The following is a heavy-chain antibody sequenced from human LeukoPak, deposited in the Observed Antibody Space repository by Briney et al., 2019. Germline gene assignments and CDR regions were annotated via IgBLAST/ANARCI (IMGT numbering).Heavy chain of an antibody. CDR3: ARDLYYYDSSGYSKLVYYYYGMDV. V-gene: IGHV3-30*04. Sequence: TGGSLRLSCAASGFTFSSYAMSWVRQAPGKGLEWVAVISYDGSNKYYADSVKGRFTISRDNSKNTLYLQMNSLRAEDTAVYYCARDLYYYDSSGYSKLVYYYYGMDVWGQGTTVTVSS. D-gene: IGHD3-22*01. CDR1: GFTFSSYA. J-gene: IGHJ6*02. CDR2: ISYDGSNK.